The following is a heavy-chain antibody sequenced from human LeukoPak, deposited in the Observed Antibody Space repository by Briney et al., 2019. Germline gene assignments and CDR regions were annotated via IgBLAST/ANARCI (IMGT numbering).Heavy chain of an antibody. CDR1: GFTFDDYA. D-gene: IGHD4-17*01. CDR2: ISGDGGST. J-gene: IGHJ4*02. CDR3: AKDESPSAESTTVTNY. V-gene: IGHV3-43*02. Sequence: GGSLRLSCAATGFTFDDYAMHWVRQAPGKGLEWVSLISGDGGSTYYADSVKGRFTISRDNSKNSLYLQMNSLRTEDTALYYCAKDESPSAESTTVTNYWGQGTLVTVSS.